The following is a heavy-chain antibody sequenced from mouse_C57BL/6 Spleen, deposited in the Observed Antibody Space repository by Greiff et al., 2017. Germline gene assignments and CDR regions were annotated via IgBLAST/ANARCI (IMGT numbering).Heavy chain of an antibody. Sequence: QVQLQQSGAELVKPGASVKISCKASGYAFSSYWMNWVKQRPGTGLEWIGQIYPGDGDTNYNGKFKGKATLTADKSSSTAYMQLSSLTSEDAAVYFCARLARNSYAMDYWGQGTSVTVSS. CDR1: GYAFSSYW. CDR3: ARLARNSYAMDY. V-gene: IGHV1-80*01. J-gene: IGHJ4*01. CDR2: IYPGDGDT.